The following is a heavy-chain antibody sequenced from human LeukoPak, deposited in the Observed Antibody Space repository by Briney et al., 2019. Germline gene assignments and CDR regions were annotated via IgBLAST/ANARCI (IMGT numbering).Heavy chain of an antibody. CDR1: GFIFSTYV. V-gene: IGHV3-23*01. D-gene: IGHD6-13*01. CDR2: MRSGGGT. Sequence: GGSLRLSCAASGFIFSTYVMVWVRQAPGKGLERVSVMRSGGGTYYADSVKGRFTISRDNSKNTLYLQMESLRVEDTAVYYCAKHIRQQVVRDAFDMWGQGTMVTVSS. CDR3: AKHIRQQVVRDAFDM. J-gene: IGHJ3*02.